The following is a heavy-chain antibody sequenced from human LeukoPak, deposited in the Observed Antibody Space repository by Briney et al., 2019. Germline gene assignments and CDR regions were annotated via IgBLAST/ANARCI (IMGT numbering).Heavy chain of an antibody. CDR1: GGSFSGYY. CDR3: VRVAITIFGVTRLKWFDP. D-gene: IGHD3-3*01. V-gene: IGHV4-34*01. Sequence: SETLLLTCAVYGGSFSGYYWSWIHQPPGKRLEWIGESNHSGSTNYNPSLKRRVTISVDTSKKQFSLKLCSVAAADTAVYYCVRVAITIFGVTRLKWFDPWGEGTLVTVSS. J-gene: IGHJ5*02. CDR2: SNHSGST.